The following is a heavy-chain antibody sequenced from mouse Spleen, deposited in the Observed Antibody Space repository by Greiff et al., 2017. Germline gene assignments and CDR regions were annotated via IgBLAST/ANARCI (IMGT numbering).Heavy chain of an antibody. D-gene: IGHD2-14*01. J-gene: IGHJ4*01. CDR1: GYTFTSYW. V-gene: IGHV1S22*01. CDR2: IYPGSGST. CDR3: TRDYRYERYAMDY. Sequence: LQQPGSELVRPGASVKLSCKASGYTFTSYWMHWVKQRPGQGLEWIGNIYPGSGSTNYDEKFKSKATLTVDTSSSTAYMQLSSLTSEDSAVYYCTRDYRYERYAMDYWGQGTSVTVSS.